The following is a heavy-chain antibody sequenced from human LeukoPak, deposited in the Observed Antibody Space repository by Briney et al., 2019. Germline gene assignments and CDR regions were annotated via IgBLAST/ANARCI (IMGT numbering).Heavy chain of an antibody. Sequence: GESLKISCKGSGYSFTSYWIGWVRQMPGKGLEWMGIIYPGDSDTRYSPSFQGQVTISADESISTAYLQWSSLKASDTAMYYCARRLRGSPEPWDASDIWGQGTMVTVSS. J-gene: IGHJ3*02. CDR1: GYSFTSYW. D-gene: IGHD4-17*01. V-gene: IGHV5-51*01. CDR2: IYPGDSDT. CDR3: ARRLRGSPEPWDASDI.